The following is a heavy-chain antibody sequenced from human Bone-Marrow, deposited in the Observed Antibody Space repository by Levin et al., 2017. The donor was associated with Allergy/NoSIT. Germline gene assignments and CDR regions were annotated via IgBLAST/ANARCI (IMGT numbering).Heavy chain of an antibody. D-gene: IGHD3-3*01. J-gene: IGHJ4*02. CDR2: ISGGGGST. V-gene: IGHV3-23*01. Sequence: GGSLRLSCAASGFTFSSYAMSWVRQAPGKGLEWVSGISGGGGSTYYADSVKGRFTISRDNSKNTLYLQIDSLSAEDTAVYYCAKDRRVLSYFDYWGQGALVTVSS. CDR3: AKDRRVLSYFDY. CDR1: GFTFSSYA.